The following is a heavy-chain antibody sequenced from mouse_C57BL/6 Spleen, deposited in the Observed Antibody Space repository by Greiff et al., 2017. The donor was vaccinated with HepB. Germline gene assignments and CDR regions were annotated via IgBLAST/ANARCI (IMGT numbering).Heavy chain of an antibody. Sequence: VQLQQSGPELVKPGASVKISCKASGYSFTGYYMNWVKQSPEKSLEWIGEINPSTGGTTYNQKFKAKATLTVDKSSSTAYMPLKSLTSEDSAVYYCARSGSSSEGYAMDYWGQGTSVTVSS. V-gene: IGHV1-42*01. CDR1: GYSFTGYY. D-gene: IGHD1-1*01. J-gene: IGHJ4*01. CDR3: ARSGSSSEGYAMDY. CDR2: INPSTGGT.